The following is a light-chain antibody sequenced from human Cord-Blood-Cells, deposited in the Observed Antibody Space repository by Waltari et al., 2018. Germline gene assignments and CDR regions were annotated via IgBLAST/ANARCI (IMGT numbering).Light chain of an antibody. CDR2: EVS. J-gene: IGLJ3*02. CDR3: CSYAGSSTWV. V-gene: IGLV2-23*02. CDR1: SRDVGSYNL. Sequence: QPALTQPASVSGSPGQSITISCTGTSRDVGSYNLVSWYQQHPGKAPKLMIYEVSKRSSGVSNRFSGSKSGNTASLTISGLQAEDEADYYCCSYAGSSTWVFGGGTKLTVL.